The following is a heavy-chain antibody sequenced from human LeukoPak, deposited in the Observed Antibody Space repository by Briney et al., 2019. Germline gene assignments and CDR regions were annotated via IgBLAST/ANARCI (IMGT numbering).Heavy chain of an antibody. CDR3: ARRGDYDYYFDY. CDR2: IYHSGST. V-gene: IGHV4-30-2*01. CDR1: GGSISSGGYS. D-gene: IGHD3-22*01. J-gene: IGHJ4*02. Sequence: SETLSLTCAVSGGSISSGGYSWSWIRQPPGKGLEWIGYIYHSGSTYYNPSLKSRVTISVDRSKNQFSLKLSSVTAADTAVYYCARRGDYDYYFDYWGQGTLVTVSS.